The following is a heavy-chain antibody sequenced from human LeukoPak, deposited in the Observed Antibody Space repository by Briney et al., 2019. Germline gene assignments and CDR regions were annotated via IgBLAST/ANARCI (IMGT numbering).Heavy chain of an antibody. CDR3: AKSAAGTIYYYYYMDV. CDR2: ISWNSGSI. CDR1: GFTFDDYA. V-gene: IGHV3-9*01. Sequence: PGGSLRLSCAASGFTFDDYAMHWVRQAPGKGLEWVSGISWNSGSIGYADSVKGRFTISRDNAKNSLYLQMNSLRAEDTALHYCAKSAAGTIYYYYYMDVWGKGTTVTVSS. J-gene: IGHJ6*03. D-gene: IGHD6-13*01.